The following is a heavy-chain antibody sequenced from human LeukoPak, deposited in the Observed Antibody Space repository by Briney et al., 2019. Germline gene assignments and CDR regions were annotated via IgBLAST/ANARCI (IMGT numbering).Heavy chain of an antibody. Sequence: PSETLSLTCTVSGGSISSYYWSWIRQPPGKGLEWIGEINHSGSTNYNPSLKSRVTISVDTSKNQFSLKLSSVTAADTAVYYCARVVAVAAPFSDYWGQGTLVTVSS. CDR3: ARVVAVAAPFSDY. CDR1: GGSISSYY. V-gene: IGHV4-34*01. J-gene: IGHJ4*02. D-gene: IGHD6-19*01. CDR2: INHSGST.